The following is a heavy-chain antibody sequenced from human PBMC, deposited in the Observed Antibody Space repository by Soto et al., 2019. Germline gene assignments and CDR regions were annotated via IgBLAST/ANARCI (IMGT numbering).Heavy chain of an antibody. CDR3: AREFTTDDRNGGFEY. J-gene: IGHJ4*02. CDR1: SGSGGFF. D-gene: IGHD3-22*01. CDR2: ISYSGST. V-gene: IGHV4-31*03. Sequence: PSETLSLTCTVSSGSGGFFWNWIRQHPGKGLEWIGFISYSGSTYYNPSLTSRVTISVDTSKNQISLRLSSVTAADTAVYYCAREFTTDDRNGGFEYWGQGMPVTVSS.